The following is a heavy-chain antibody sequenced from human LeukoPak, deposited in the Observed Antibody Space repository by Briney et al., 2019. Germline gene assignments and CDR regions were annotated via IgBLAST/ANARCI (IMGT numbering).Heavy chain of an antibody. V-gene: IGHV3-30*14. CDR2: ISYDGSNK. CDR1: GFTFSSYA. J-gene: IGHJ4*02. CDR3: ARRAGAYSHPYDY. Sequence: GGSLRLSCAASGFTFSSYAMHWVRQAPGKGLEWEAVISYDGSNKYYADSVKGRFTISRDNSKNTLYLQMKSLRAEYTAVYYCARRAGAYSHPYDYWGQGTLVTVSS. D-gene: IGHD4/OR15-4a*01.